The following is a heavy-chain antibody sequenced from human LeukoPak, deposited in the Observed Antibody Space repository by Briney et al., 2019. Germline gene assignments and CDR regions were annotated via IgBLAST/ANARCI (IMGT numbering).Heavy chain of an antibody. V-gene: IGHV1-69*05. CDR2: IIPIFGTA. D-gene: IGHD3-22*01. CDR3: ARTAYYDSSGYYPKNDAFDI. J-gene: IGHJ3*02. CDR1: GGTFGSYA. Sequence: ASVKVSCKASGGTFGSYAITWVRQAPGQGLEWMGGIIPIFGTANYAQKLQGRVTMTTDTSTSTAYMELRSLRSDDTAVYYCARTAYYDSSGYYPKNDAFDIWGQGTMVTVSS.